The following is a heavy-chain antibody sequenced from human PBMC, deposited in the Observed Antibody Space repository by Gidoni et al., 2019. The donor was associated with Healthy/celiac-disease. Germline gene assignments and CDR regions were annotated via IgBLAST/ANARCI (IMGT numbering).Heavy chain of an antibody. V-gene: IGHV3-9*01. J-gene: IGHJ4*02. CDR3: AKDRGSGVEMPTIDF. Sequence: ELHLVESGGGLVQPGRSLRLSCAASGLTFQDSAMHWVRQAPGKGLEWGTGMNGSSGRTEYADSVRGRFTISRDNTKNTLYLQMNSLRNEDTALYYCAKDRGSGVEMPTIDFWGQGTLVTVSS. CDR2: MNGSSGRT. CDR1: GLTFQDSA. D-gene: IGHD2-15*01.